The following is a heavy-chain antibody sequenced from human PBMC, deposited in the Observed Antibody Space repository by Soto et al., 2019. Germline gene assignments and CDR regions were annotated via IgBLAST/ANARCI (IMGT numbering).Heavy chain of an antibody. CDR2: IDPSDSYT. Sequence: PGESLKISCKGSEYSFTSYWISWVRQMPGKGLEWMGRIDPSDSYTNYSPSFQGHVTISADKSISTAYLQWSSLKASDTAMYYCARLYYYDSSGWSDAFDIWGQGTMVTVSS. CDR3: ARLYYYDSSGWSDAFDI. V-gene: IGHV5-10-1*01. J-gene: IGHJ3*02. CDR1: EYSFTSYW. D-gene: IGHD3-22*01.